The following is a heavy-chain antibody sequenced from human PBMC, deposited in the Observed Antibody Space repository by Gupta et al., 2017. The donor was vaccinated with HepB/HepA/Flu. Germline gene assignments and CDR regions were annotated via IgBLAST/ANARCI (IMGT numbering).Heavy chain of an antibody. CDR3: ARDSSSAYYYYGMDV. Sequence: QVQLVQSGAEVKRPGASVKVSCKASGYSFTSYYINWVRQAPGQGLEWMGWMNPKSGDTGYEQRCQGRVTMTGDTSITTAYMELSSLKLEDTAVYYCARDSSSAYYYYGMDVWGQGTTVTVSS. CDR1: GYSFTSYY. V-gene: IGHV1-8*01. D-gene: IGHD6-6*01. CDR2: MNPKSGDT. J-gene: IGHJ6*02.